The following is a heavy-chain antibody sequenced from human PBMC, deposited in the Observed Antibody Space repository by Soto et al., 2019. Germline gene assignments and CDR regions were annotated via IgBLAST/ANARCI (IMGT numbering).Heavy chain of an antibody. V-gene: IGHV1-2*02. CDR3: ARGDVNWFDP. D-gene: IGHD2-21*02. Sequence: VASVKVSCKASGGPFSGYAISWVRQAPGQGLEWMGGIIPISGATNYAQKFQGRVTMTRDTSITTAYMELSSLRSDDTAVYYCARGDVNWFDPWAQGTLVTVSS. CDR2: IIPISGAT. J-gene: IGHJ5*02. CDR1: GGPFSGYA.